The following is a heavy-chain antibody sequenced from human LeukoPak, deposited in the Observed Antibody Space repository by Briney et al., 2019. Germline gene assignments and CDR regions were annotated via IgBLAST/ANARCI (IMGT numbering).Heavy chain of an antibody. CDR2: ISGSGGST. CDR1: GFTFSSYA. Sequence: XGSLRLSCAASGFTFSSYAMSWVRQAPGKGLEWVSAISGSGGSTYYADSVKGLFTISRDNSKNTLSLQMNSLRAEDTAVYYCAKDRWGYCSSTSCYIFDYWGQGTLVTVSS. D-gene: IGHD2-2*02. J-gene: IGHJ4*02. V-gene: IGHV3-23*01. CDR3: AKDRWGYCSSTSCYIFDY.